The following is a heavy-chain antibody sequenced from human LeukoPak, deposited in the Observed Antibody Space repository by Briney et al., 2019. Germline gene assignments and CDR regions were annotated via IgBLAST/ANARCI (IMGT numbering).Heavy chain of an antibody. J-gene: IGHJ4*02. CDR3: AKDPEEYSSSSDY. V-gene: IGHV3-30*18. CDR2: ISYDGSNK. CDR1: GFTFSSYG. Sequence: GRSLRLSCAASGFTFSSYGMHWVRQAPGKGLERVAVISYDGSNKYYADSVKGRFTISRDNSKNTLYLQMNSLRAEDTAVYYCAKDPEEYSSSSDYWGQGTLVTVSS. D-gene: IGHD6-6*01.